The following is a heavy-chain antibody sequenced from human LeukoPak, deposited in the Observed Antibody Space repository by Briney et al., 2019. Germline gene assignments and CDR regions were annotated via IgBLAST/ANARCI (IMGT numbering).Heavy chain of an antibody. CDR1: GGSISSYY. V-gene: IGHV4-59*08. CDR2: IYYSGST. CDR3: ARHDSAAAGYYYYGMDV. Sequence: PSETLSLTRTVSGGSISSYYWSWIRQPPGKGLEWIGYIYYSGSTNYNPSLKSRVTISVDTSKNQFSLKLSSVTAADTAVYYCARHDSAAAGYYYYGMDVWGQGTAVTVSS. J-gene: IGHJ6*02. D-gene: IGHD6-13*01.